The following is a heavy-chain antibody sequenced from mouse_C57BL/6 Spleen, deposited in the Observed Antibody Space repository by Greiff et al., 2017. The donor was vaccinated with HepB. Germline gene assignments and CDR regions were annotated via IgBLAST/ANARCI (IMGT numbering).Heavy chain of an antibody. Sequence: VQLQQSGAELVKPGASVKLSCKASGYTFTEYTIHWVKQRPGQGLEWIGRLYPGGGSRKYNENFKDKATLTADKSSSTVYMKLSRLTSEDSAVYSCARLCVYDGYDWYLDSWGKVTTVTVSS. D-gene: IGHD2-3*01. CDR3: ARLCVYDGYDWYLDS. CDR1: GYTFTEYT. J-gene: IGHJ1*03. CDR2: LYPGGGSR. V-gene: IGHV1-62-2*01.